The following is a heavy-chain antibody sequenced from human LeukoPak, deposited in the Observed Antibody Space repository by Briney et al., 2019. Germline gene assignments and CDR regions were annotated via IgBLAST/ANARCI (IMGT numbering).Heavy chain of an antibody. CDR2: ISGSGGGT. V-gene: IGHV3-23*01. D-gene: IGHD3-16*01. CDR1: GFTFSSYA. CDR3: AKGGLKGPTWY. Sequence: GGSLRLSCAASGFTFSSYAMSWVRQAPGKGLEWVSAISGSGGGTYYADSVKGRFTISRDNSKNTLYLQMNSLRAEDTAVYYCAKGGLKGPTWYWGQGTLVTVSS. J-gene: IGHJ4*02.